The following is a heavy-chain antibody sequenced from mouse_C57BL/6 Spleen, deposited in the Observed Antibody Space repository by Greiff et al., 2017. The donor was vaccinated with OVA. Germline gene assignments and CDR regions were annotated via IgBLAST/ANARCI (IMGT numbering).Heavy chain of an antibody. CDR1: GYTFTDYY. Sequence: VQLQQSGPELVKPGASVKISCKASGYTFTDYYMNWVKQSHGKSLEWIGDINPNNGGTSYNQKFKGKATLTVDKSSSTAYMELRSLTSEDSAVYYCARLGTGTLFDYWGQGTTHTVSS. CDR3: ARLGTGTLFDY. J-gene: IGHJ2*01. CDR2: INPNNGGT. V-gene: IGHV1-26*01. D-gene: IGHD4-1*01.